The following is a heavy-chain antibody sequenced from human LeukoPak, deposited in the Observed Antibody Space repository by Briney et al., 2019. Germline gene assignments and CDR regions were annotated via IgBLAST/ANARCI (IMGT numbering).Heavy chain of an antibody. CDR2: IYYSGST. Sequence: SETLSLTCTVSGGSISNYYWSWIRQPPGKGLEWIGYIYYSGSTNYNPSLKSRVTISVDTSKNQFSLKLSSVTAADTAVYYCARAHPGYCSGGSCSYWFDPWGQGTLVTVSS. D-gene: IGHD2-15*01. J-gene: IGHJ5*02. CDR1: GGSISNYY. V-gene: IGHV4-59*01. CDR3: ARAHPGYCSGGSCSYWFDP.